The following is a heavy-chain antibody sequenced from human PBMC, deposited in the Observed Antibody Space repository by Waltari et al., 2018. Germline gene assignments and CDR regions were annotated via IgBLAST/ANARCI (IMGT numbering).Heavy chain of an antibody. V-gene: IGHV3-53*01. CDR2: TKGGGNT. CDR1: GFLLSPDP. D-gene: IGHD1-1*01. CDR3: ACDPGLANGMDG. J-gene: IGHJ4*02. Sequence: VQVIVSLGGLIQPGGSIRLSCPSSGFLLSPDPGGWVRQGPGKGREWVSGTKGGGNTFYADSVKGRFTISTDDSSNTLSPQMNSLRVEDTAVYYGACDPGLANGMDGWGQGTLVTVSS.